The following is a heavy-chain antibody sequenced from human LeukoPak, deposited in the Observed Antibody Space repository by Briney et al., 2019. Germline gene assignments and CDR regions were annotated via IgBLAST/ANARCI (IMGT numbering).Heavy chain of an antibody. J-gene: IGHJ5*02. V-gene: IGHV5-51*01. CDR1: GYSFTSYW. D-gene: IGHD3-16*02. Sequence: GESLKISCKGSGYSFTSYWIGWVRQMPGKGLEWVGIIYPGDSDTRYSPSFQGQVTISANKSISTAYLQWSSLKASDTAMYYCARGLSSISNWFDPWGQGTLVTVSS. CDR3: ARGLSSISNWFDP. CDR2: IYPGDSDT.